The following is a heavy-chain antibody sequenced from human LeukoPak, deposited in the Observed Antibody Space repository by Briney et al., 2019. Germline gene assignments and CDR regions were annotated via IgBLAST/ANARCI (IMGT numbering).Heavy chain of an antibody. CDR2: IKQDGSQK. D-gene: IGHD4-17*01. CDR1: GFTFTNYW. V-gene: IGHV3-7*01. CDR3: ARRMTTVTTWDY. Sequence: GGSLRLSCVASGFTFTNYWMNWVRQAPGKGLEWVASIKQDGSQKSYVDSVKGRFTISRDNAKNSLSLQMDSLRGEDTAVYYCARRMTTVTTWDYWGQGTLVTVSS. J-gene: IGHJ4*02.